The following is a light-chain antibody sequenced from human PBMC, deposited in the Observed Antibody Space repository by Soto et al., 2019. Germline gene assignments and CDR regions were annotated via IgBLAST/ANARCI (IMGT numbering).Light chain of an antibody. CDR3: CSNAGRTDV. V-gene: IGLV2-11*01. CDR1: SSDICGYNY. CDR2: DVD. Sequence: QSALTQPRSVSGSPGQSVAISCTGTSSDICGYNYVSWYQQHPGKAPKVMIYDVDKRPSGVPDRFSGSKSGNTASLTISDLQTEDEADYYCCSNAGRTDVFGTGTKLTVL. J-gene: IGLJ1*01.